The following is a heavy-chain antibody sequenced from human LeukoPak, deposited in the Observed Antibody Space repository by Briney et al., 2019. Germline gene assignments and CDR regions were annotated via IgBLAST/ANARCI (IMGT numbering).Heavy chain of an antibody. CDR1: GFTFSSYG. J-gene: IGHJ6*03. CDR3: AKGGAVSSKSITMIRGTRRYYYYMDV. D-gene: IGHD3-10*01. Sequence: GGSLRLSCGASGFTFSSYGMSWVRQAPGKGLEWVSSISDSGDRTFYADSVKGRFTISRDNSKNTLFLQVNSLRAEDTAVYYCAKGGAVSSKSITMIRGTRRYYYYMDVWGKGTTVTISS. CDR2: ISDSGDRT. V-gene: IGHV3-23*01.